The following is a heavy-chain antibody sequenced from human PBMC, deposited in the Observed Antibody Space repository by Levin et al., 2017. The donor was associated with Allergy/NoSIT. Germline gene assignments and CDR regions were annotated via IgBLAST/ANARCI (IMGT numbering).Heavy chain of an antibody. V-gene: IGHV4-59*01. Sequence: SRVTISVDTSRNQFSLRLSSVTAADTAVYYCARSAVTTRSFDVWGQGTVVAVSS. CDR3: ARSAVTTRSFDV. D-gene: IGHD4-17*01. J-gene: IGHJ3*01.